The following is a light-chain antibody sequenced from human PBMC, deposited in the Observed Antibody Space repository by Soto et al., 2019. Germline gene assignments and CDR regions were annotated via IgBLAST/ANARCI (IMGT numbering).Light chain of an antibody. V-gene: IGKV3-15*01. J-gene: IGKJ4*01. CDR1: QSVSSN. CDR3: QQYNSWPPLT. CDR2: GAY. Sequence: EIVMSQSRASLSVSPGERATLSCRASQSVSSNLAWYQQKPGQAPRLLIYGAYTRATGVPARFSGSGSGTEFTLTINSLQSEDFAVYYCQQYNSWPPLTFGGGTKVDIK.